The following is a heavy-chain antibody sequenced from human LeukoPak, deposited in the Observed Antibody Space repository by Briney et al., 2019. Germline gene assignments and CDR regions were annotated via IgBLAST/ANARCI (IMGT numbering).Heavy chain of an antibody. CDR1: GGSISSYY. Sequence: SETLSLTCTVSGGSISSYYWSWTRQPPGRGLEWIGYIYYSGSTNYNPSLKSRVTISVDTSKNQFSLKLSSVTAADTAVYYCARGDVVVPAASHYYYYGMDVWGQGTTVTVSS. CDR3: ARGDVVVPAASHYYYYGMDV. D-gene: IGHD2-2*01. J-gene: IGHJ6*02. CDR2: IYYSGST. V-gene: IGHV4-59*01.